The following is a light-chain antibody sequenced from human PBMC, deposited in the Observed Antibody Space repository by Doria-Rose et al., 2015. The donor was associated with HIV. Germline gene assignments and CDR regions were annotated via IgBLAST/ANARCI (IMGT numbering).Light chain of an antibody. Sequence: TQSPGTLSLSPGGRATLSCRASQSFSSTYLAWYQQKPGQAPSLLIYDGSTSATGIPDRFSASGSGTDFTLTINRLEPEDFALYYCHQYGTPWTFGQGTKVEI. CDR2: DGS. J-gene: IGKJ1*01. CDR1: QSFSSTY. V-gene: IGKV3-20*01. CDR3: HQYGTPWT.